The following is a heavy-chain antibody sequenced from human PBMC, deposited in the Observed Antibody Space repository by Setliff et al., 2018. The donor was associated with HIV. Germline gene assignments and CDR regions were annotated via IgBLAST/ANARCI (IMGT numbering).Heavy chain of an antibody. CDR1: GLRFSGYW. D-gene: IGHD1-26*01. V-gene: IGHV3-20*04. J-gene: IGHJ4*02. Sequence: AGGSLRLSCVVSGLRFSGYWMHWFRRVPGKGLVWVSGISWSGGGTGYADSVKGRFTISRDDAKNSLYLQMNSLRAEDTALYYCARGVGFSDYWGQGTLVTVSS. CDR3: ARGVGFSDY. CDR2: ISWSGGGT.